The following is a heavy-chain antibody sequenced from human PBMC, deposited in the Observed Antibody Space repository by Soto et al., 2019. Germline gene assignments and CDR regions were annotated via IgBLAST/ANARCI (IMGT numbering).Heavy chain of an antibody. Sequence: ASAKAACKAAGYTFTSYSSSWVRQAPGQGLEWMGWISAYNGNTNYAQKLQGRVTMTTDTSTSTAYMELRSLRSDDTAVYYCAREFGSGWLYYFDYWGQGTLVTVSS. V-gene: IGHV1-18*04. CDR3: AREFGSGWLYYFDY. D-gene: IGHD6-19*01. J-gene: IGHJ4*02. CDR1: GYTFTSYS. CDR2: ISAYNGNT.